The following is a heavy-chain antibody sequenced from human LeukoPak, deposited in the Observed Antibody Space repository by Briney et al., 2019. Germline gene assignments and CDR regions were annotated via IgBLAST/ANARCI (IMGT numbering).Heavy chain of an antibody. CDR1: GYTFTGYY. V-gene: IGHV1-2*02. Sequence: ASVKVSCKASGYTFTGYYTHWVRLAPGQGLEWMGWINPNNGGTNYAQKFQGRVTMTRDTSISTAYMALRWLRSDDTAVYYCARDQDGADYWGQGSLVTVSS. CDR3: ARDQDGADY. CDR2: INPNNGGT. D-gene: IGHD4-17*01. J-gene: IGHJ4*02.